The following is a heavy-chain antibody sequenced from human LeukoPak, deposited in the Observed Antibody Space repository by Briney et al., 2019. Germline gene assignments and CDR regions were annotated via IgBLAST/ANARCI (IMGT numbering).Heavy chain of an antibody. Sequence: PGGSLRLSCAASEFTFSSYSMNWVRQAPGKGLEWVSSISSSSSYIYYADSVKGRFTISRDNAKNSLYLQMNSLRAEDTAVYYCARDGGSMITFGGVYLFDYWGQGTLVTVSS. D-gene: IGHD3-16*01. V-gene: IGHV3-21*01. CDR2: ISSSSSYI. CDR1: EFTFSSYS. J-gene: IGHJ4*02. CDR3: ARDGGSMITFGGVYLFDY.